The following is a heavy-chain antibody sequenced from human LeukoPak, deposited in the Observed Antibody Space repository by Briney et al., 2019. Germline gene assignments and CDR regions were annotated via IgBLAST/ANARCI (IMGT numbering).Heavy chain of an antibody. J-gene: IGHJ4*02. Sequence: TETLSLTCAVHGGSFSGYYWSWIRQPPGKGLEWIGEINHSGSTNYNPSLKSRVTISVDTSKNQFSLKLSSVTAADTAVYYCARELFDGYGNWGQGTLVTVPS. CDR3: ARELFDGYGN. D-gene: IGHD5-18*01. CDR2: INHSGST. V-gene: IGHV4-34*01. CDR1: GGSFSGYY.